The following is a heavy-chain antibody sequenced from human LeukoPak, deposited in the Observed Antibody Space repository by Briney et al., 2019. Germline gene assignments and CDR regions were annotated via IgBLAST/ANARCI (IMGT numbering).Heavy chain of an antibody. D-gene: IGHD3-10*01. CDR3: AKGGRLWFGELLYDY. CDR2: ISYDGSNK. J-gene: IGHJ4*02. Sequence: GGSLRLSCEASGFTFSSYGMHWVRQAPGKGLEWVEVISYDGSNKYYADSVKGRFTISRDNFKNTLYLQMNSLRAEDAAVYYCAKGGRLWFGELLYDYWGQGTLVTVSS. V-gene: IGHV3-30*18. CDR1: GFTFSSYG.